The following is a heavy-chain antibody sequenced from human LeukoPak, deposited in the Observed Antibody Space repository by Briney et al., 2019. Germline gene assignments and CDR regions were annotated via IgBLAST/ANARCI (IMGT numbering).Heavy chain of an antibody. CDR1: GGTFSSYA. CDR3: ARGPYDYVWGSYRHLDY. V-gene: IGHV1-69*05. Sequence: SVKVSCKASGGTFSSYAISWVRQAPGQGLEWMGGIIPIFGTANYAQKFQGRVTITTDESTSTAYMELSSLRSEDTAVYYCARGPYDYVWGSYRHLDYWGQGTLVTVSS. CDR2: IIPIFGTA. J-gene: IGHJ4*02. D-gene: IGHD3-16*02.